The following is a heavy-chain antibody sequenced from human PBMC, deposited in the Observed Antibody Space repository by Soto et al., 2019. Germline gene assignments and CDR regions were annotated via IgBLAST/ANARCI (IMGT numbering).Heavy chain of an antibody. V-gene: IGHV4-4*02. D-gene: IGHD3-10*01. CDR2: IYHTGST. CDR1: GLSVTNNY. CDR3: ARGGLSRVRGVRGSNNMDV. Sequence: VHLVESGGGLIQPGGSLRLSCAASGLSVTNNYMSWVRQRPGKGLEWIGEIYHTGSTNYNPSLESRVTMLVDKSKNQISLKVTSVTATDTAVYYCARGGLSRVRGVRGSNNMDVWGQGTTVTVSS. J-gene: IGHJ6*02.